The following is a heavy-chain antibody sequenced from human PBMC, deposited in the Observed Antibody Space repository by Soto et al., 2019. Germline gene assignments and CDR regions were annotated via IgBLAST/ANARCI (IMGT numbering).Heavy chain of an antibody. V-gene: IGHV3-7*03. CDR3: ARGCSGGSCYSIWCDY. J-gene: IGHJ4*02. D-gene: IGHD2-15*01. Sequence: PGGSLRLSCAASGFTFSNYWMTWVRQAPGKGREWVANIKQDGSEKYYVDSVKGRFTISRDNAKNSLYLQMNSLRAEDTAVYYCARGCSGGSCYSIWCDYWGQVXQVTVSS. CDR2: IKQDGSEK. CDR1: GFTFSNYW.